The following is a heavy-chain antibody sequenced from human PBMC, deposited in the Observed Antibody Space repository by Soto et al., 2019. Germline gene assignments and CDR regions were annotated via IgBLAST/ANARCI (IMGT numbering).Heavy chain of an antibody. V-gene: IGHV4-39*02. Sequence: SETLSLTCTVSGDSITSIGNYWAWIRHPPGKGLEWVGSIYSGGSAYYHPSLKSRVTMSVDTSKNHFSLKLTSVTAADTAVYYCARGGYCPDVSCVFHWGQGNLVNVSS. CDR2: IYSGGSA. D-gene: IGHD2-15*01. CDR1: GDSITSIGNY. J-gene: IGHJ4*02. CDR3: ARGGYCPDVSCVFH.